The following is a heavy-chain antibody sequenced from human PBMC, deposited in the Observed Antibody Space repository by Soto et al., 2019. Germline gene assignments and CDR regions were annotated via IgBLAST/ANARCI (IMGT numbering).Heavy chain of an antibody. Sequence: QVQLEQSGAEVKEPGSSVKVSCKASGGSFSNAAISWVRQAPGQGLEWMGGIMPIFRTPDHAQKFQGRVTITADESTSTPYMELSGLRSDDTAIYYCARDKDRLQLGGNYYYILDVWGQGTTVTVSS. CDR1: GGSFSNAA. CDR3: ARDKDRLQLGGNYYYILDV. J-gene: IGHJ6*02. V-gene: IGHV1-69*12. CDR2: IMPIFRTP. D-gene: IGHD5-12*01.